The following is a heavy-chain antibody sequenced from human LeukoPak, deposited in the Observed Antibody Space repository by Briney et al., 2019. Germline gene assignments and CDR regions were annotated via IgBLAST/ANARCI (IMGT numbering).Heavy chain of an antibody. Sequence: KPSETLSLTCTVSGGSISSHYWSWIRQSPGKGLEWIAYIYSTASTNYNPSLSSRVTISLDTSKNQFSLRLNSVTAADTAVYYCARLPSGGLRYFDYWGQGALVTVSS. CDR1: GGSISSHY. D-gene: IGHD6-19*01. V-gene: IGHV4-59*11. CDR3: ARLPSGGLRYFDY. CDR2: IYSTAST. J-gene: IGHJ4*02.